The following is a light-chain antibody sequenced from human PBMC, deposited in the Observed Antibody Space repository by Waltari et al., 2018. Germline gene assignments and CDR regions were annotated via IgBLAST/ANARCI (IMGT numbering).Light chain of an antibody. Sequence: EIVMTQSPATLSVSLGERATLSCRASQSVSSTLAWYQPSPGPAPRLLTYGASPRATGVPARFSGSGSGTEFTLTISSLQSEDFAIYYCQQYYNWLWTFGQGTKVELK. J-gene: IGKJ1*01. CDR3: QQYYNWLWT. V-gene: IGKV3-15*01. CDR2: GAS. CDR1: QSVSST.